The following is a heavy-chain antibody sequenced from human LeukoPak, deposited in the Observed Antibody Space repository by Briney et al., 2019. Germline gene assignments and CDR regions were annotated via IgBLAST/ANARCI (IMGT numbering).Heavy chain of an antibody. CDR2: ISSSSSYI. D-gene: IGHD4-23*01. CDR1: GFTFSSYS. V-gene: IGHV3-21*01. Sequence: GGSLRLSCAASGFTFSSYSMNWVRQAPGKGLEWVSSISSSSSYIYYADSVKGRFTISRDNAKNSLYLQMNSLRAEDTAVYYCAAQTTVVIERAFDIWGQGTMVTVSS. CDR3: AAQTTVVIERAFDI. J-gene: IGHJ3*02.